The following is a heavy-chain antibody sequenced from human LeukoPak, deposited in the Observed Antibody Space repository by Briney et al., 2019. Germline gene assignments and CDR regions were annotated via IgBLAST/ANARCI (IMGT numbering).Heavy chain of an antibody. CDR1: GGSISSYY. Sequence: SETLSLTCTVSGGSISSYYWSWIRQPPGKGLEWLGYIYYSGSTNYNPSLKSRVTISVDTSKNQFSLKLSSVTAADTAVYYCARETDYYGSGSYDYWGQGTLVTVSS. V-gene: IGHV4-59*12. J-gene: IGHJ4*02. CDR3: ARETDYYGSGSYDY. D-gene: IGHD3-10*01. CDR2: IYYSGST.